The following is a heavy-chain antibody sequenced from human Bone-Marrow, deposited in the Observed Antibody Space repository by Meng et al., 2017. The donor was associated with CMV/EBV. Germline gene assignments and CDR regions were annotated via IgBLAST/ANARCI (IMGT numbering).Heavy chain of an antibody. CDR1: GYTFTGYY. D-gene: IGHD2-2*02. J-gene: IGHJ6*02. V-gene: IGHV1-2*02. CDR2: INPNSGGT. Sequence: ASVKDSCKASGYTFTGYYMHWVRQAPGQGLEWMGWINPNSGGTNYAQKFQGRVTMTSDTSISTAYMALSRLRSDDTAVYYCARDLCSSTSCYRDMVWVYYGMDVWGQGTTVTVSS. CDR3: ARDLCSSTSCYRDMVWVYYGMDV.